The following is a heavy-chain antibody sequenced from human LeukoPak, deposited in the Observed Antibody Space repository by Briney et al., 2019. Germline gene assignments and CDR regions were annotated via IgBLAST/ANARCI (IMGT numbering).Heavy chain of an antibody. CDR2: INPNSGGT. J-gene: IGHJ3*02. D-gene: IGHD1-26*01. V-gene: IGHV1-2*06. CDR3: ARGRRVGATGRGDFDI. Sequence: ASVKVSCKASGYTSTGYYMHWVRQAPGQGLEWMGRINPNSGGTNYAQKFQGRVTMTRDTSISTAYMELSRLRSDDTAVYYCARGRRVGATGRGDFDIWGQGTMVTVSS. CDR1: GYTSTGYY.